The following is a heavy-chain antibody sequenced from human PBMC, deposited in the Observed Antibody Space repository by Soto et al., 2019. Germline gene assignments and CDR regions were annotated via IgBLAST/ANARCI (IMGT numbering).Heavy chain of an antibody. D-gene: IGHD6-13*01. J-gene: IGHJ4*02. CDR2: IYYSGST. V-gene: IGHV4-59*01. CDR3: AREVAAAEFDY. Sequence: SETLSLTCTVSGGSISSYYWSWIRQPPGKGLEWIGYIYYSGSTNYNPSLKSRVTISVDTSKNQFSLKLSSVTAADTAVYYCAREVAAAEFDYWGQGTLVTAPQ. CDR1: GGSISSYY.